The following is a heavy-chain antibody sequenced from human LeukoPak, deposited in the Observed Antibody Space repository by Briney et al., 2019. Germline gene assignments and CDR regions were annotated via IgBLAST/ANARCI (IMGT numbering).Heavy chain of an antibody. D-gene: IGHD2-2*01. Sequence: GASVKVSCKASGYTFTSYDIHWVRQATGQGLEWMGWMNSNSGKTTSAQKFQGRAVMTRNTSITTAYMELSNLRSEDTAVYYCARGSNYALYFALWGRGTLVTVSS. CDR3: ARGSNYALYFAL. J-gene: IGHJ2*01. CDR1: GYTFTSYD. V-gene: IGHV1-8*01. CDR2: MNSNSGKT.